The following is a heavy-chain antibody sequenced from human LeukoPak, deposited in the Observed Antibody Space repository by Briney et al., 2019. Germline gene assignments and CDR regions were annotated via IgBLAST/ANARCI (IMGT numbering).Heavy chain of an antibody. Sequence: ASVKVSCKASGFTFTSSAMQWVRQARGQRLEWIGWIVVGSGNTNYAQKFQERVTITRDMSTSTAYMELSSLRSEDTAVYYCAADLYSSSWYNYYYYYYMDVWGKGTTVTVSS. D-gene: IGHD6-13*01. CDR3: AADLYSSSWYNYYYYYYMDV. CDR1: GFTFTSSA. CDR2: IVVGSGNT. V-gene: IGHV1-58*02. J-gene: IGHJ6*03.